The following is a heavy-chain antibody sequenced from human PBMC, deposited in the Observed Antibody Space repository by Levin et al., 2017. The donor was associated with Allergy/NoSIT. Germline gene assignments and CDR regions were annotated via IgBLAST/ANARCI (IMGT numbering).Heavy chain of an antibody. CDR3: ARVTRSGGGIDY. Sequence: PGGSLRLSCEASGLSLSDETINWVRQAPGKGLEWVSSTHSSGSNTYYADSVKGRFAVSRDYANDSLYLQMDSLRAEDTAVYYCARVTRSGGGIDYWGQGALVTVSS. CDR2: THSSGSNT. CDR1: GLSLSDET. J-gene: IGHJ4*02. V-gene: IGHV3-21*01. D-gene: IGHD3-16*01.